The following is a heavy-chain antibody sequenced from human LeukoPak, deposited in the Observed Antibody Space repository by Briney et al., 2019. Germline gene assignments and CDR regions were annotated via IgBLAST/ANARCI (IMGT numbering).Heavy chain of an antibody. CDR3: ARGGLYYYDSSGYYLIDY. J-gene: IGHJ4*02. D-gene: IGHD3-22*01. CDR1: GFTFSSYS. CDR2: ISSSSSYI. V-gene: IGHV3-21*01. Sequence: GGSLRLSGAASGFTFSSYSMNWVRQAPGKGLEWVSSISSSSSYIYYADSVKGRFTISRDNAKNSLYLQMNSLRAEDTAVYYCARGGLYYYDSSGYYLIDYWGQGTLVTVSS.